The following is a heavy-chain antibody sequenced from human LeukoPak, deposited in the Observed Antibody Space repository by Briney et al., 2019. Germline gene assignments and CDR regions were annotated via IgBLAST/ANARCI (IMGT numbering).Heavy chain of an antibody. CDR2: IIDSGNSI. D-gene: IGHD3-10*01. CDR1: GFTFSSCA. V-gene: IGHV3-23*01. Sequence: GGSLRLSCAASGFTFSSCAMSWVRQAPGKGLEWVSTIIDSGNSIYYADSAEGRFTISRDNSKNTLYLQMNSLRAGDTAVYYCAKMSGVVWFGELRLPFDSWGQGTVVTVSS. CDR3: AKMSGVVWFGELRLPFDS. J-gene: IGHJ4*02.